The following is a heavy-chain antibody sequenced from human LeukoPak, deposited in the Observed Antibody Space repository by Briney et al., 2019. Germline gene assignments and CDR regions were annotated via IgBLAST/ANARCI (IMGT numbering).Heavy chain of an antibody. CDR1: GFTFSSHA. D-gene: IGHD6-13*01. V-gene: IGHV3-64D*06. CDR2: ISSSGGTT. CDR3: ARGSPDYSWYAY. J-gene: IGHJ4*02. Sequence: SGGSLRLSCSASGFTFSSHAMHWVRQAPGKGLEYVSAISSSGGTTYYADSVKGRFTISRDNSKDTLYLQMSSLGVGDTAVYYCARGSPDYSWYAYWGQGTLVTVSS.